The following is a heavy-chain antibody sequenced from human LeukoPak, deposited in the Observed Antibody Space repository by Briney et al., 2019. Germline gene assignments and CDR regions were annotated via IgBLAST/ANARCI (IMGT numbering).Heavy chain of an antibody. J-gene: IGHJ6*02. V-gene: IGHV3-48*01. CDR1: GFTFSSYC. Sequence: GGFLRLSCAASGFTFSSYCMNWVRQAPWKGLEWVSYISSSSSTIYYADSVRGRFTISRDNAKNSLYLQMNSLRAEDTAVYYCARAYYGMDVWGQGTTVTVSS. CDR2: ISSSSSTI. CDR3: ARAYYGMDV.